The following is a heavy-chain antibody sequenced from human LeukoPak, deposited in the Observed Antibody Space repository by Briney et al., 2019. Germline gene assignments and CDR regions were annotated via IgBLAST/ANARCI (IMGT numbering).Heavy chain of an antibody. V-gene: IGHV4-61*10. CDR1: GGSISSGNYY. J-gene: IGHJ4*02. CDR3: ARGWASSWYYFDF. Sequence: SQTLSLSCTVSGGSISSGNYYWSWIRQPAGKGLEWIGYTYDSGSSSYNPSLRSRVSISIDTSKNQFSLNLSSVTAADTAVYYCARGWASSWYYFDFWGQGTLVTVSS. CDR2: TYDSGSS. D-gene: IGHD2-2*01.